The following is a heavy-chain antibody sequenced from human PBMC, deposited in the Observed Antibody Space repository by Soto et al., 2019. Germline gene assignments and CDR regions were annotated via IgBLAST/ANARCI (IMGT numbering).Heavy chain of an antibody. CDR3: RWYSDYYYYGMDV. D-gene: IGHD2-15*01. V-gene: IGHV4-39*01. CDR1: GGSISSSSYY. J-gene: IGHJ6*02. CDR2: IYYSGST. Sequence: SETLSLTCTVSGGSISSSSYYWGWIRQPPGKGLEWIGSIYYSGSTYYNPSLKSRVTISVDTSKNQFSLKLSSVTAADTAVYYCRWYSDYYYYGMDVWGQGTTVTVSS.